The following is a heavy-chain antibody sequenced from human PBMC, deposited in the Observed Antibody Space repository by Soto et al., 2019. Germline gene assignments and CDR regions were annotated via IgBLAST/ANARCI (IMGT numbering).Heavy chain of an antibody. CDR1: GGSIRSGGYY. Sequence: SETLSLTCTVSGGSIRSGGYYWTWIRQHPGKGLEWIGYIYYTGSTYYNPSLKSRVTISVDTSKNQFSLKLSSVTAADTAVYYFARASLGYCSSTSCRSNWFDPWGQGTLDTVSS. D-gene: IGHD2-2*01. J-gene: IGHJ5*02. V-gene: IGHV4-31*03. CDR3: ARASLGYCSSTSCRSNWFDP. CDR2: IYYTGST.